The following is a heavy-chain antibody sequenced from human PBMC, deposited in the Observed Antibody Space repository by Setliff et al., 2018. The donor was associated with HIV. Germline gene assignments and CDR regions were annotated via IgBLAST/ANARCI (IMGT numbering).Heavy chain of an antibody. CDR3: VRGVTRDISGYYRDEYFQH. V-gene: IGHV1-18*01. D-gene: IGHD3-22*01. J-gene: IGHJ1*01. CDR1: GSRFNTYG. Sequence: SVQVSCKASGSRFNTYGISWVRQAPGQGLEWMGWISPYNGDTRFAQSLQGRVTLTTDTSTNTAYMEMRTLRPDDTAVYFCVRGVTRDISGYYRDEYFQHWGQGTPVTVSS. CDR2: ISPYNGDT.